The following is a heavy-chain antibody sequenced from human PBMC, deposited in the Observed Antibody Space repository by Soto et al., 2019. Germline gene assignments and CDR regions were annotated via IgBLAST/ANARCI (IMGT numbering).Heavy chain of an antibody. Sequence: SVKVSCKASGGTFSSYAISWVRQAPGQGLEWMGVIIPIFGTANYAQKFQGGVTITADGSTSTAYMELSSLRSDDTAVYYCAKDRISYYGRNVWGQGTTVTVS. J-gene: IGHJ6*02. V-gene: IGHV1-69*13. CDR3: AKDRISYYGRNV. CDR2: IIPIFGTA. CDR1: GGTFSSYA. D-gene: IGHD3-3*02.